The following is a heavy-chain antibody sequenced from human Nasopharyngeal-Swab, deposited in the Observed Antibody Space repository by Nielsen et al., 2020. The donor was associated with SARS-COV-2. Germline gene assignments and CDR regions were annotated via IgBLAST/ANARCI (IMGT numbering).Heavy chain of an antibody. CDR3: ARAGDLTAYYSYYMDV. Sequence: SETLSLTCAVYGGSFSGYYWSWIRQPPGKGLEWIGEVNHSGSTHYNPSLKRRVTISVDTSNNQFSLKLSSVTAADTALYYCARAGDLTAYYSYYMDVWGNGTTVTVSS. J-gene: IGHJ6*03. V-gene: IGHV4-34*01. CDR2: VNHSGST. CDR1: GGSFSGYY. D-gene: IGHD2-21*02.